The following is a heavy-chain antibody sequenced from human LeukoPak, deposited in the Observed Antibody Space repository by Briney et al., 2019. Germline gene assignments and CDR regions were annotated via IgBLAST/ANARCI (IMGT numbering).Heavy chain of an antibody. V-gene: IGHV1-8*02. CDR3: ARGQSRGEGDY. D-gene: IGHD3-16*01. Sequence: ASVKVSCKASGYTFTGYYMHWVRQAPGQGLEWMGWMNPNSGNTGYAQKFQGRVTMTRNTSISTAYMELSSLRSEDTAVYYCARGQSRGEGDYWGQGTLVTVSS. CDR2: MNPNSGNT. J-gene: IGHJ4*02. CDR1: GYTFTGYY.